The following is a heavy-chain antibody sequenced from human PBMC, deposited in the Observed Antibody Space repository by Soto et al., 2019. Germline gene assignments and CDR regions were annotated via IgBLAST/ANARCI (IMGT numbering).Heavy chain of an antibody. CDR1: GGSISSGDYY. V-gene: IGHV4-30-4*01. D-gene: IGHD2-21*02. J-gene: IGHJ6*02. CDR3: ARAYCGGDCLHYYYYGMDV. Sequence: SETLSLTCTVSGGSISSGDYYWSWIRQPPGKGLEWIGYIYYSGSTYYNPSLKSRVTISVDTSKNQFSLKLSSVTAADTAVYYCARAYCGGDCLHYYYYGMDVWGQGTTVTVSS. CDR2: IYYSGST.